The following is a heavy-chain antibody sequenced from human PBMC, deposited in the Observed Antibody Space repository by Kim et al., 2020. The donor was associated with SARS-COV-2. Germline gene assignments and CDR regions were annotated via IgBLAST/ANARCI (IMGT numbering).Heavy chain of an antibody. V-gene: IGHV1-3*01. D-gene: IGHD6-19*01. CDR3: ARGGGNHFQWLVRGDWFDP. CDR1: GYTFTSYA. Sequence: ASVKVSCKASGYTFTSYAMHWVRQAPGQRLEWMGWINAGNGNTKYSQKFQGRVTITRDTSASTAYMELSSLRSEDTAVYYCARGGGNHFQWLVRGDWFDPWGQGTLVTVSS. CDR2: INAGNGNT. J-gene: IGHJ5*02.